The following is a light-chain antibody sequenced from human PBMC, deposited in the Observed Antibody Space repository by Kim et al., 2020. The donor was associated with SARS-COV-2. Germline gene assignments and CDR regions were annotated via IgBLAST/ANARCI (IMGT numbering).Light chain of an antibody. CDR2: AAS. CDR1: QDIANS. CDR3: QKYNTAPWT. Sequence: DIQMTQSPSSLSASVGDRVTITCRASQDIANSLAWYQQKPGTVPKLLIYAASTLQSGVPSRFSGSGSGTEFTLTIGSLQTEDVATYYCQKYNTAPWTFGPGTKVDIK. J-gene: IGKJ1*01. V-gene: IGKV1-27*01.